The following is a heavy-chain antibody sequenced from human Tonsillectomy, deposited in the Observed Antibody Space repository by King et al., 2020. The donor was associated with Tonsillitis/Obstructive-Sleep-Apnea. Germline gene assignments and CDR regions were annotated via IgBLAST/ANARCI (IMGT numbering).Heavy chain of an antibody. CDR2: TYSRSKWYN. CDR3: AREDGRAYPGLDAFDI. CDR1: GDTVSSNSAA. V-gene: IGHV6-1*01. D-gene: IGHD5-24*01. J-gene: IGHJ3*02. Sequence: VQLQQSGPGLVKPSQTLSLTCAISGDTVSSNSAAWTWIRQSPSRGLEWLGRTYSRSKWYNDYAVSVKSRITITPDTSKNQFSLQLNSVTPEDTAVYYCAREDGRAYPGLDAFDIWGHGTMVPVSS.